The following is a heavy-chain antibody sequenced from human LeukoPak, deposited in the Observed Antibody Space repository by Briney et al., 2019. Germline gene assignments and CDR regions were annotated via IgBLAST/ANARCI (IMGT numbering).Heavy chain of an antibody. CDR1: GYPINNAYY. V-gene: IGHV4-38-2*01. D-gene: IGHD2-2*01. Sequence: SETLSLTCGVSGYPINNAYYWVWIRQPPGKGLEWIGSLYHPDSTYYNPSLKSRVTMSVDTSRNQFSLRLSFVTAADTAVYYCARQYDSYFYYYLDLWGTGTTVAVSS. CDR3: ARQYDSYFYYYLDL. CDR2: LYHPDST. J-gene: IGHJ6*03.